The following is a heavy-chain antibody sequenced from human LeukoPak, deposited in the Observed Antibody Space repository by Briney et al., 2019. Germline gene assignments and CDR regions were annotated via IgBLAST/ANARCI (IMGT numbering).Heavy chain of an antibody. CDR1: GFTFSSYV. D-gene: IGHD3-22*01. J-gene: IGHJ4*02. V-gene: IGHV3-30*04. CDR2: ISYDGSSK. Sequence: GGSLRLSCAASGFTFSSYVMVWVRQAPGKGLEWVAVISYDGSSKYYADSVKGRFIISRDNFKNTLYLQMNSLRAEDTAVYYCARAQDSSGYEMYYFDNWGQGTLVTVSS. CDR3: ARAQDSSGYEMYYFDN.